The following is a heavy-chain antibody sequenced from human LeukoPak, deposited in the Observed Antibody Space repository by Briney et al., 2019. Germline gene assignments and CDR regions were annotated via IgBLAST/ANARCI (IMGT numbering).Heavy chain of an antibody. Sequence: PRGSLRPSCEASGFILDDHGMSWVRQAPGRGLEWVSVINWNGGSTGYADSVKRRFTISRDNAKNSLYLQINSLRAEDTAFYYCAASSTYFFYYMDVWGKGPTVTVSS. CDR2: INWNGGST. CDR1: GFILDDHG. V-gene: IGHV3-20*04. CDR3: AASSTYFFYYMDV. D-gene: IGHD4-11*01. J-gene: IGHJ6*03.